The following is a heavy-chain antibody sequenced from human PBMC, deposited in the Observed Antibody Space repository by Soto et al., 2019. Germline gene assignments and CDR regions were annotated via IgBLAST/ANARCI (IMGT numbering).Heavy chain of an antibody. Sequence: GGSLRLSCDTSGFTFSNYVMTWVRQAPGRGLEWDSAITASGDSRYYADSVKGRFTISRDNSKSTMYLQMNSLRAEDTAVYYCAKVRPLRDCTRTSCLGAFDIWGQGTMVTVSS. J-gene: IGHJ3*02. CDR1: GFTFSNYV. V-gene: IGHV3-23*01. CDR2: ITASGDSR. CDR3: AKVRPLRDCTRTSCLGAFDI. D-gene: IGHD2-2*01.